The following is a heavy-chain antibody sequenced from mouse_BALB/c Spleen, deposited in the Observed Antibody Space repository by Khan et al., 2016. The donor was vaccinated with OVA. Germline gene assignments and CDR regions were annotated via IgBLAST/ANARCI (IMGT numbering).Heavy chain of an antibody. V-gene: IGHV5-4*02. CDR2: ISDGGGST. CDR1: GFSFSDYY. D-gene: IGHD1-1*02. Sequence: EVELVESGGGLVKPGGSLKLSCAASGFSFSDYYMYWIRQTPEKRLEWVATISDGGGSTYYPDSVKGGFTISRDNAKNNLILKMRRLKSEDTAIYYCARAGYGGFAYWGQGTLVTVSA. CDR3: ARAGYGGFAY. J-gene: IGHJ3*01.